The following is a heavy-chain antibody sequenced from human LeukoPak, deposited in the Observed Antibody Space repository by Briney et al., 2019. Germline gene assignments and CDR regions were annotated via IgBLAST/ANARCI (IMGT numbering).Heavy chain of an antibody. D-gene: IGHD3-22*01. Sequence: GGSLRLSCAASGFTVSSNYMSWVRQAPGKGLEWVSVIYSGGSTYYADSVKGRFTISRDNSKNTLYLQMNSLRAEDTAVYYCARDHYYYDSSGDRFDYWGQGTLVTVSS. CDR3: ARDHYYYDSSGDRFDY. CDR1: GFTVSSNY. CDR2: IYSGGST. J-gene: IGHJ4*02. V-gene: IGHV3-66*01.